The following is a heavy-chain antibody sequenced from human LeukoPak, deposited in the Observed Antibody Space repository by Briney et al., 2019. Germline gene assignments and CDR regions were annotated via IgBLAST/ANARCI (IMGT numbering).Heavy chain of an antibody. CDR1: GGTFSSYA. J-gene: IGHJ4*01. D-gene: IGHD5-24*01. V-gene: IGHV1-69*05. CDR3: ARGPRDGYSLMPYYFDY. Sequence: GSSVRVSCKASGGTFSSYAVSWLRQAPGQGLEWMGGIIPLSGTAKYAERFQGRVTFTTDESTTTVYMDMTTLRSGETAGYFCARGPRDGYSLMPYYFDYWGHGTRVIVSS. CDR2: IIPLSGTA.